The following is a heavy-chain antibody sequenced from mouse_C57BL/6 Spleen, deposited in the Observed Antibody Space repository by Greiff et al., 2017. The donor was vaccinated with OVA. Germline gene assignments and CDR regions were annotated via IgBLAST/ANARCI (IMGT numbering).Heavy chain of an antibody. J-gene: IGHJ4*01. D-gene: IGHD1-1*01. CDR2: INPGSGGT. CDR3: ARGGVVLTTVVPYYAMDY. V-gene: IGHV1-54*01. Sequence: QVQLQQSGAELVRPGTSVKVSCKASGYAFTNYLIEWVKQRPGQGLEWIGVINPGSGGTNYNEKFKGKATLTADKSSSTAYMQLSSLTSEDSAVYFCARGGVVLTTVVPYYAMDYWGQGTSVTVSS. CDR1: GYAFTNYL.